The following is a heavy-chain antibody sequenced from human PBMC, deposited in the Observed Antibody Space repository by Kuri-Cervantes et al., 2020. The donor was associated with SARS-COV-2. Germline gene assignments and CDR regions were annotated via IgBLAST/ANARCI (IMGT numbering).Heavy chain of an antibody. Sequence: ETLSLTCAASGFTFSSYATSWVRQAPGKGLEWVANIRQDGGETYYVDSVKGRFTISRDNAKNSLYLQMNSLRAEDTAVYYCARAPRGIGSGWIYYFDYWGQGTLVTVSS. CDR3: ARAPRGIGSGWIYYFDY. CDR2: IRQDGGET. J-gene: IGHJ4*02. V-gene: IGHV3-7*01. D-gene: IGHD6-19*01. CDR1: GFTFSSYA.